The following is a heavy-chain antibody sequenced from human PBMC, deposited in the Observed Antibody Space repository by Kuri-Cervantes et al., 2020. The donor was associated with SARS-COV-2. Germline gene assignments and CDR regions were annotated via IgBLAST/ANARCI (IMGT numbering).Heavy chain of an antibody. CDR3: ARATFYGAWHLRIDY. D-gene: IGHD4-17*01. Sequence: SVKVSCKTSGDTFSSYAVSWVRQAPGQGPEWMGGIIPAFGTTYYAQKFKGRITVSAEESTSTAYMELNSLRSEDTAIYYCARATFYGAWHLRIDYWGQGSLVTVSS. CDR1: GDTFSSYA. V-gene: IGHV1-69*13. CDR2: IIPAFGTT. J-gene: IGHJ4*02.